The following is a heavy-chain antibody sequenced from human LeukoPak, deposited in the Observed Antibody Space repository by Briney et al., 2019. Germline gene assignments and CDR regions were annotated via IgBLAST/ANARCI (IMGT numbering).Heavy chain of an antibody. CDR3: ARQPVRIAVAGRNWFDP. Sequence: SETLSLTCTVSGDSISNSSFYWGWIRQPPGKGLEWIGSIYYSGSPYYHPSLKSRVTISVDTSKNQFSLKLSSLTAADSAVYYCARQPVRIAVAGRNWFDPWGQGTLVTVSS. D-gene: IGHD6-19*01. V-gene: IGHV4-39*01. J-gene: IGHJ5*02. CDR1: GDSISNSSFY. CDR2: IYYSGSP.